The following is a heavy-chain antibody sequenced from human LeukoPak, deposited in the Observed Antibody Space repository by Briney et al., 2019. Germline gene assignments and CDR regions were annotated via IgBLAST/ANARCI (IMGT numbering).Heavy chain of an antibody. V-gene: IGHV1-2*02. D-gene: IGHD5-12*01. CDR1: GYTFTGYY. J-gene: IGHJ6*03. CDR2: INPNSGGT. Sequence: ASVKVSCKASGYTFTGYYMHWVRQAPGQGLEWMGWINPNSGGTNYAQKFQGRVTMTRDTPISTAYMELSRLRSDDTAVYYCARAPPGTVDIVATWYYMDVWGKGTTVTVSS. CDR3: ARAPPGTVDIVATWYYMDV.